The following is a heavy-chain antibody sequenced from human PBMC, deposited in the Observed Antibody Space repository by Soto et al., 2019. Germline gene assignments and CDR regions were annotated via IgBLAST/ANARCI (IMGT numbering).Heavy chain of an antibody. CDR2: IYYSGST. J-gene: IGHJ2*01. V-gene: IGHV4-59*01. CDR1: GGSISSYY. CDR3: ARGANIVVVPAAQRPDWYFDL. D-gene: IGHD2-2*01. Sequence: QVQLQESGPGLVKPSETLSLTCTVSGGSISSYYWSWIRQPPGKGLEWIGYIYYSGSTNYNPSLKSRVTISVDTSKNQFSLKLSSVTAADTAVYYCARGANIVVVPAAQRPDWYFDLWGRGTLVTVSS.